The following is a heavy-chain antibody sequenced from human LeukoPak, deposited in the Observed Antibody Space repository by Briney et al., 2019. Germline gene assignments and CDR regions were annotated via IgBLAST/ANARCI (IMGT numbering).Heavy chain of an antibody. CDR3: ARVRRGICTNGVCSNYYYYYYMDV. CDR2: INHSGST. CDR1: GGSFSGYY. Sequence: TSETLSLTCAVYGGSFSGYYWSWIRQPPGKGLEWIGEINHSGSTNYNPSLKSRVTISVDTSKNQFSLKLSSVTAADTAVYYCARVRRGICTNGVCSNYYYYYYMDVWGKGTTVTVSS. D-gene: IGHD2-8*01. V-gene: IGHV4-34*01. J-gene: IGHJ6*03.